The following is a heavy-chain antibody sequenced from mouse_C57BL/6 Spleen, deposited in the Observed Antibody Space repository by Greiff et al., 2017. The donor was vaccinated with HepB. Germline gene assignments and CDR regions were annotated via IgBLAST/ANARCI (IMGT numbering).Heavy chain of an antibody. D-gene: IGHD1-1*01. V-gene: IGHV1-82*01. J-gene: IGHJ1*03. CDR1: GYAFSSSW. CDR2: IYPGDGDT. CDR3: ARTPFYCGSSYEGWYFDV. Sequence: VQLQESGPELVKPGASVKISCKASGYAFSSSWMNWVKQRPGKGLEWIGRIYPGDGDTNYNGKFKGKATLTADKSSSTAYMQLSSLTSEDSAVYFCARTPFYCGSSYEGWYFDVWGTGTTVTVSS.